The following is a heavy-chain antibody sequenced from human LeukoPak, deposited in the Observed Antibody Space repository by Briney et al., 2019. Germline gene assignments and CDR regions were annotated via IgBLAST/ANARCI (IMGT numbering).Heavy chain of an antibody. D-gene: IGHD3-22*01. V-gene: IGHV1-24*01. J-gene: IGHJ3*01. CDR1: GYTLTELS. CDR3: ATDTPRAPYYYDSRRSPLDAFDV. Sequence: ASVKVSCKVSGYTLTELSMHWVRQAPGKGLEWMGGFDPEDGETIYAQKFQGRVTMTEDTSTDTAYMELSSLRSEDTAVYYCATDTPRAPYYYDSRRSPLDAFDVWGQETMVTVSS. CDR2: FDPEDGET.